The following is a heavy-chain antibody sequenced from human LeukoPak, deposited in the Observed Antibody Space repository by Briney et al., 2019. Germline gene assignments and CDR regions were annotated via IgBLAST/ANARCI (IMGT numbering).Heavy chain of an antibody. CDR1: GGSISSYY. V-gene: IGHV4-59*08. CDR3: AGYYESSGYSRFDP. CDR2: IYYSGST. J-gene: IGHJ5*02. Sequence: SETLSLTCTVSGGSISSYYWSWIRQPPGKGLEWIGYIYYSGSTNYNPSLKSRVTISVDTSKNQFSLKLSSVTAADTAVYYCAGYYESSGYSRFDPWGQGTLVTVSS. D-gene: IGHD3-22*01.